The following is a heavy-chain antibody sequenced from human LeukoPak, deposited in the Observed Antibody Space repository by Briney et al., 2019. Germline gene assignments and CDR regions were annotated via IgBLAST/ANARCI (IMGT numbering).Heavy chain of an antibody. V-gene: IGHV3-30*18. Sequence: GGSLRLSCAASGFTSSSYGMHWVRQAPGKGLEWVAVISYDGSNKYYADSVKGRFTISRDNSKNTLYLQMNSLRAEDAAVYYCAKDGGSSLDYWGQGTLVTVSS. J-gene: IGHJ4*02. CDR3: AKDGGSSLDY. CDR2: ISYDGSNK. CDR1: GFTSSSYG. D-gene: IGHD1-26*01.